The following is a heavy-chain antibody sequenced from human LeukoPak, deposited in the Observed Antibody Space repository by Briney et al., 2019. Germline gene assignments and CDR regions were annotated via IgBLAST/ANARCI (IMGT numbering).Heavy chain of an antibody. CDR2: IGGSVNYT. CDR1: GFTLSSYG. Sequence: QSGGSLRLSCAASGFTLSSYGMHWVRQAPGKGLEWFSAIGGSVNYTYSADSVKGRFTISRDNSKNTLFLQMNSLRAEDTAVYYCAKGSQLEQLDPFDYWGQGTLVTVSS. D-gene: IGHD1-1*01. V-gene: IGHV3-23*01. J-gene: IGHJ4*02. CDR3: AKGSQLEQLDPFDY.